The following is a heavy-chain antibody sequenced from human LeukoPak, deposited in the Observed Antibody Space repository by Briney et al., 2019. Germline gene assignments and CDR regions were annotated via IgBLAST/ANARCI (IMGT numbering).Heavy chain of an antibody. Sequence: GGSLRLSCAASGFTFSSYEMNWVRQAPGKGLEWVSYISSGGNTIYYADSVKGRFTISRDNAKNSLYLQLNSLRAEDTAVYYCAREGTAMVSFDYWGQGTLVTVSS. CDR1: GFTFSSYE. V-gene: IGHV3-48*03. D-gene: IGHD5-18*01. CDR2: ISSGGNTI. J-gene: IGHJ4*02. CDR3: AREGTAMVSFDY.